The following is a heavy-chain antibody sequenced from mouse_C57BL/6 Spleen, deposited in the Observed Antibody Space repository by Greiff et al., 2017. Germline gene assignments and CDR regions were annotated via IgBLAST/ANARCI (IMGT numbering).Heavy chain of an antibody. CDR3: ARRGSTTVVAHWYFDV. CDR2: IYPGSGNT. Sequence: QVQLQQSGAELVRPGASVKLSCKASGYTFTDYYINWVKQRPGQGLEWIARIYPGSGNTYYNEKFKGKATLTAEKSSSTAYMQLSSLTSEDSAVYFCARRGSTTVVAHWYFDVWGTGTTVTVSS. CDR1: GYTFTDYY. D-gene: IGHD1-1*01. J-gene: IGHJ1*03. V-gene: IGHV1-76*01.